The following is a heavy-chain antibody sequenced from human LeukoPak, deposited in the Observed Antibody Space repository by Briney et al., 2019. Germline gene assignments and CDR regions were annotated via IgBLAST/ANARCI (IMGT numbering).Heavy chain of an antibody. V-gene: IGHV4-4*07. D-gene: IGHD6-19*01. CDR1: GGSINTFY. J-gene: IGHJ4*02. CDR2: ISPSGST. CDR3: ARGKDSSGWSHTDEFDY. Sequence: NSSETLSLTCTVSGGSINTFYWSWIRQPAGKGLEWIGRISPSGSTNYNPSLKRRVTMSLDTSNNQFSLRLSSVTAADTAVYYCARGKDSSGWSHTDEFDYWGQGTLVTVSS.